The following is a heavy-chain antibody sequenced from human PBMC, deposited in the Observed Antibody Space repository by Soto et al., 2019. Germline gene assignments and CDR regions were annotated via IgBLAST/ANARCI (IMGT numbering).Heavy chain of an antibody. Sequence: SETLSLTCTVSGGSISGGDYYWSWIRQPPGAGLEWIGYVYDSGSAYYTPSLKRRVSISVDTSKNQFSLKLSSVTAADTAVYYCARDQRGYSSEGGDWVDPWGQGMLVTVSS. CDR1: GGSISGGDYY. J-gene: IGHJ5*02. CDR3: ARDQRGYSSEGGDWVDP. CDR2: VYDSGSA. V-gene: IGHV4-30-4*01. D-gene: IGHD5-12*01.